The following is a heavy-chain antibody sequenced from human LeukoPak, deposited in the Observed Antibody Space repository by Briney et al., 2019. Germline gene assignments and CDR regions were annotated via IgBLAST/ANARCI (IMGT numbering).Heavy chain of an antibody. V-gene: IGHV7-4-1*02. CDR3: ARDLAPATYYYDSSGYSTTFDP. Sequence: ASVKVSCKSSGYTFTSYAMNWVRQAPGQGLEWMGWINTNTGNPTYAQGFTGRFVFSLDTSVSTAYLQISSLKADDTAVYYCARDLAPATYYYDSSGYSTTFDPWGQGTLVTVS. CDR2: INTNTGNP. CDR1: GYTFTSYA. D-gene: IGHD3-22*01. J-gene: IGHJ5*02.